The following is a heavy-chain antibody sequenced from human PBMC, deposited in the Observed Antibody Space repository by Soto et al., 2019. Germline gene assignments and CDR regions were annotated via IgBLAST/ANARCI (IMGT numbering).Heavy chain of an antibody. Sequence: PGRSLRLSCAASGFTFSDHYMDWVRQAPGKGLEWVGRTRNKANSYTTEYAASVKGRFTISRDDSKNSLYLQMNSLKTEDTAVYYCATTLLVPAAPHLSNYYHYGMDVWGQGTTVTVSS. CDR2: TRNKANSYTT. J-gene: IGHJ6*02. CDR3: ATTLLVPAAPHLSNYYHYGMDV. V-gene: IGHV3-72*01. CDR1: GFTFSDHY. D-gene: IGHD2-2*01.